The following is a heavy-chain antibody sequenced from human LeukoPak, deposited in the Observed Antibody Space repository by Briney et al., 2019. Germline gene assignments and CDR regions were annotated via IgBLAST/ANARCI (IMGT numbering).Heavy chain of an antibody. CDR1: GGSFSGYY. J-gene: IGHJ5*02. V-gene: IGHV4-34*01. D-gene: IGHD2-2*01. CDR3: ARASYRLLAPFPRNWFDP. Sequence: SETLSLTCPVYGGSFSGYYWSWIRQPAGKGLEWIGEINHSGSTNYHPSLKSRVTISVDTSKNQFSLKLSSVTAADAAVYYCARASYRLLAPFPRNWFDPWGQGTLVTVSS. CDR2: INHSGST.